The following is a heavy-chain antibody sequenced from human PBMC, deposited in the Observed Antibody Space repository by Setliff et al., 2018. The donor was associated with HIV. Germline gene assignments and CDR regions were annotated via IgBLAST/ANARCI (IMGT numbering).Heavy chain of an antibody. CDR3: ARSFTYNFWSGLAGDAFDI. CDR2: INHSGRT. D-gene: IGHD3-3*01. CDR1: GGSFSDNY. V-gene: IGHV4-34*01. Sequence: PSETLSLTCAVYGGSFSDNYWSWIRQSPGKGLEWIGEINHSGRTKYSPSLRSRVSISVDTSKTQFSLKLSSVTAADTAVYYCARSFTYNFWSGLAGDAFDIWGQGTMVTVSS. J-gene: IGHJ3*02.